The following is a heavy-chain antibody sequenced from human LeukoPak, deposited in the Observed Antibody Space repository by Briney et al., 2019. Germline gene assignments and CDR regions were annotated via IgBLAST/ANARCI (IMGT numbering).Heavy chain of an antibody. CDR1: GGSISSYY. V-gene: IGHV4-59*08. J-gene: IGHJ4*02. CDR3: TRHTGGHRSFDY. D-gene: IGHD1-14*01. CDR2: IYYSGST. Sequence: SETLSLTCFVSGGSISSYYGSWIRQPPGKGLEWIGYIYYSGSTNDNPSLKSRVTISVDTSKNQFSLKLSSVTAADTAVYYCTRHTGGHRSFDYWGQGTLVTVSS.